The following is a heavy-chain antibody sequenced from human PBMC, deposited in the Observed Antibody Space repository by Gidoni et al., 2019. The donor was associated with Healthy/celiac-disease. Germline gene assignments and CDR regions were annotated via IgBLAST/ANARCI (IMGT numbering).Heavy chain of an antibody. V-gene: IGHV4-34*01. D-gene: IGHD6-13*01. Sequence: QVPLQHWGAGLLKPSETLSLTCAVYGGSFSGSYWSWNRQPPGKGLEWIGEINHSGSPNYNPSLKSRGTISVDTSKNQFSLKLSSVTAADTAVYYCAICLGAAAGQRDRTGPFYFDYWGQGTLVTVSS. CDR1: GGSFSGSY. CDR3: AICLGAAAGQRDRTGPFYFDY. J-gene: IGHJ4*02. CDR2: INHSGSP.